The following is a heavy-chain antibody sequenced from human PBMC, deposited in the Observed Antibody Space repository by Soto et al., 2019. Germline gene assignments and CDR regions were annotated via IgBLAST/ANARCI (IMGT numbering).Heavy chain of an antibody. CDR1: GAPITWGGYS. V-gene: IGHV4-30-2*01. J-gene: IGHJ5*02. D-gene: IGHD2-2*01. CDR2: IFHGGST. CDR3: ARGRVVVPAAVMFNCLDP. Sequence: SETLSLTCAISGAPITWGGYSWNWIRQPPGKGLEWIGYIFHGGSTYYNPSLRSRVTISVDRSRTQFSLKMSSVTAADTAVYYCARGRVVVPAAVMFNCLDPWGRSPGHRLL.